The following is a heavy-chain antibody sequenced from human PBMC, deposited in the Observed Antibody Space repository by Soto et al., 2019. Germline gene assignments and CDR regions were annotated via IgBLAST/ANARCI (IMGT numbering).Heavy chain of an antibody. Sequence: PGGSLRLSCAASGFTFNNYAMTWVRQGPGKGLEWVSIISDSGGTTYYADSVKGRFTISRANSNNMLYLQMSSLRAEDTALYYCTKEQSSIWYAPDGYDFWGQGTLVTVSS. CDR2: ISDSGGTT. V-gene: IGHV3-23*01. CDR1: GFTFNNYA. D-gene: IGHD6-13*01. CDR3: TKEQSSIWYAPDGYDF. J-gene: IGHJ3*01.